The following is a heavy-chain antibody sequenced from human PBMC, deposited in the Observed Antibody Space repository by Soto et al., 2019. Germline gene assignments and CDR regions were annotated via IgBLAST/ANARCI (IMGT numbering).Heavy chain of an antibody. V-gene: IGHV3-73*01. D-gene: IGHD4-17*01. Sequence: GSLRLSCAASGFPFSVSAVHWVRQASGKGLEWIGRIRNKVNSYATVYPASVRGRFRLSRDDSKNTAYLQMNSLRTDDTAVYYCATIPNVDGGVGGRFFDL. CDR3: ATIPNVDGGVGGRFFDL. J-gene: IGHJ2*01. CDR2: IRNKVNSYAT. CDR1: GFPFSVSA.